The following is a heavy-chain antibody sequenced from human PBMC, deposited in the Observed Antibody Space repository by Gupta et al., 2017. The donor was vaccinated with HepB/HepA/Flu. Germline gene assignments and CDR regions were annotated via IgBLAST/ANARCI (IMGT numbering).Heavy chain of an antibody. V-gene: IGHV3-15*01. CDR3: TTDRRDRYCSGGSCHHFYYYGLDV. CDR2: IRSKTDGETT. Sequence: VRQAPGRGLEWVGRIRSKTDGETTDYAAPVKGRFSISRDDSKNKLYLQMNSLKTEDTAVYYCTTDRRDRYCSGGSCHHFYYYGLDVWGQGTTVTVSS. D-gene: IGHD2-15*01. J-gene: IGHJ6*02.